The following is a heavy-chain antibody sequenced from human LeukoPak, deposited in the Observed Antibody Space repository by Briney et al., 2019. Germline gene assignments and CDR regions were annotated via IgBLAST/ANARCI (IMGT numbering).Heavy chain of an antibody. CDR3: AKSAAGTFFDY. D-gene: IGHD6-13*01. J-gene: IGHJ4*02. CDR1: GFTFSSSA. Sequence: GGSLRLSFAASGFTFSSSAMSWVRQAPGHGLQWVSAISGSGGSTYYADSVKGRFTISRDNPKNTLYLQMNSLRAEDTAVYYCAKSAAGTFFDYWGQGTLVTVSS. V-gene: IGHV3-23*01. CDR2: ISGSGGST.